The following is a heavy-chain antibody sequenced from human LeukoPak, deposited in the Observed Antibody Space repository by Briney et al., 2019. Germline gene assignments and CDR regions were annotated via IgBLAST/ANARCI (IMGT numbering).Heavy chain of an antibody. D-gene: IGHD6-13*01. J-gene: IGHJ5*02. CDR1: GGSISSYY. CDR3: ATFIAAAGTDWFDP. V-gene: IGHV4-59*01. Sequence: SETLSLTCTVSGGSISSYYWSWIRQPPGKGLEWIGYIYYSGSTNYNPSLKSRVTMSVDTSKNQFSLKLSSVTAADTAVYYCATFIAAAGTDWFDPWGQGTLVTVSS. CDR2: IYYSGST.